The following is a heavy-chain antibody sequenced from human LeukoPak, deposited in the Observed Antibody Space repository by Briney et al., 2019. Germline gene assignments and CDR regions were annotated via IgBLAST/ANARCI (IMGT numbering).Heavy chain of an antibody. CDR1: GFSFRTYG. CDR3: AKVRATLVVVSYFDY. D-gene: IGHD3-22*01. CDR2: ISHDGSNQ. J-gene: IGHJ4*02. Sequence: PGTSLTLSCAASGFSFRTYGMHWVRQAPGKGLEWVAVISHDGSNQYYADSVKGRFTISRDDSKNTLYLQMNSLRAEDTAVYYCAKVRATLVVVSYFDYWGQGTLVTVSS. V-gene: IGHV3-30*18.